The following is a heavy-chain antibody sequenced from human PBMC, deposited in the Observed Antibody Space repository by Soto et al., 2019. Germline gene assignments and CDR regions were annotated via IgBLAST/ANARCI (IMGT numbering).Heavy chain of an antibody. Sequence: EVQLVESGGGLVQPGGSLSLSCAASGFTFSSYSMNWVPQAPGKGLEWVSYISSSSSTIYYADSVKGGFTISRDNAKNSLDLQMNSLRAEDTAVYYCARHPERIAEIGWFAPWGQGTLVTVPS. D-gene: IGHD6-13*01. J-gene: IGHJ5*02. CDR1: GFTFSSYS. V-gene: IGHV3-48*01. CDR2: ISSSSSTI. CDR3: ARHPERIAEIGWFAP.